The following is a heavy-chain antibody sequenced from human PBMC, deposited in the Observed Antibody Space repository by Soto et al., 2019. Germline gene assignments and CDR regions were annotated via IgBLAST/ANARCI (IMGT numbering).Heavy chain of an antibody. J-gene: IGHJ6*02. D-gene: IGHD6-19*01. CDR2: ISYDGSNK. Sequence: QVQLVESGGGVVQPGRSLRLSCAASGFTFSSYGMHWVRQAPGKGLEWVAVISYDGSNKYYADSVKGRFTISRDNSKNTLYLQMNSRRAEDTAVYYCAKDRYRSGSYYYYYGMDVWGQGTTVTVSS. CDR3: AKDRYRSGSYYYYYGMDV. V-gene: IGHV3-30*18. CDR1: GFTFSSYG.